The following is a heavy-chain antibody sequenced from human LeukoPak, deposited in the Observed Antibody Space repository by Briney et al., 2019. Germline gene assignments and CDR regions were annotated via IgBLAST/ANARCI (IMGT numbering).Heavy chain of an antibody. D-gene: IGHD6-13*01. CDR1: GFTFSSYW. J-gene: IGHJ4*02. V-gene: IGHV3-74*01. Sequence: GGSLRLSCAASGFTFSSYWMHWVRQAPGKGLVWVSRINSDGSSTNYADSVKGRFTISRDNAKNSLYLQMNSLRAEDTAVYYCARGDSSSWYGYWGQGTLVTVSS. CDR3: ARGDSSSWYGY. CDR2: INSDGSST.